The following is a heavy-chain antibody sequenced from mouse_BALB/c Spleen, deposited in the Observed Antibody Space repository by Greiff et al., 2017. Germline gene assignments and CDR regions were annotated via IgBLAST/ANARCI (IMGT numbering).Heavy chain of an antibody. J-gene: IGHJ2*01. CDR3: ARDDYDY. CDR2: IYPGDGDT. CDR1: GYTFTSYY. D-gene: IGHD2-4*01. V-gene: IGHV1S56*01. Sequence: VQLQQSGPELVKPGASVKMSCKASGYTFTSYYIHWVKQRPGQGLEWIGWIYPGDGDTNYNGKFKGKATLTADKSSSTAYMQLSSLTSEDSAVYFCARDDYDYWGQGTTLTVSS.